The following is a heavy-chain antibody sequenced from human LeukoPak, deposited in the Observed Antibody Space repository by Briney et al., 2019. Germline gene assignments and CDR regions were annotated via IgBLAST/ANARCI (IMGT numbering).Heavy chain of an antibody. V-gene: IGHV1-2*02. CDR2: VVPNSGAT. J-gene: IGHJ4*02. Sequence: ASVKVSCKASGYTFTGYYIHWVRQAPGQGLEWMGWVVPNSGATKYAQKFQGRVTLTRDTSISTAYMELSSLGSDDTAVYYRARSEPHLHYWGQGTLVTVSS. CDR1: GYTFTGYY. CDR3: ARSEPHLHY.